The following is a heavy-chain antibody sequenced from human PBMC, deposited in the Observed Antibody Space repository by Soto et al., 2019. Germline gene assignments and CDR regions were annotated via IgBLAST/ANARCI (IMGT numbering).Heavy chain of an antibody. V-gene: IGHV1-18*01. D-gene: IGHD6-19*01. J-gene: IGHJ4*02. CDR3: ARVLVRYSSGWYGYFDY. Sequence: ASVKLSCKACGDSFTSYGISCVRQAPKQGLEWMGWISAYNGNTNYAQKLQGRVTMTTDTYTSTAYMELRSLRSDDTAVYYCARVLVRYSSGWYGYFDYWGQGTLVTVSS. CDR2: ISAYNGNT. CDR1: GDSFTSYG.